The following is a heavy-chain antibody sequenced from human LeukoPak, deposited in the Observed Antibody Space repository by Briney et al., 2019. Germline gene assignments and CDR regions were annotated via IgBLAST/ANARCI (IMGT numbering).Heavy chain of an antibody. J-gene: IGHJ4*02. CDR3: ARDSSRGVGDFDY. CDR2: ISSSGSTI. V-gene: IGHV3-48*03. D-gene: IGHD1-26*01. CDR1: GFIFSSYE. Sequence: GGSLRLSCAASGFIFSSYEMNWVRQAPGKGLEWVSYISSSGSTIYYADSVKGRFTISRDNAKNSLYLQMNSLRAEDTAVYYCARDSSRGVGDFDYWGQGTLVTVSS.